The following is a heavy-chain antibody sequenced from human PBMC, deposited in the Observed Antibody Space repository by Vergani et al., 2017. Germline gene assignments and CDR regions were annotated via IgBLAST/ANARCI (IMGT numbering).Heavy chain of an antibody. CDR2: INHSGSI. Sequence: QVQLQQWGAGLLKPSETLSLTCAVYGGSFSGYYWSWIRQPPGKGLGWIGEINHSGSINYNPSLKSRVTISVDTSKNQFSLKVSSLTAADTAVYYCARGRPYSTPMPYYYYMDVWGKGTTVTVSS. CDR3: ARGRPYSTPMPYYYYMDV. J-gene: IGHJ6*03. CDR1: GGSFSGYY. D-gene: IGHD4-11*01. V-gene: IGHV4-34*01.